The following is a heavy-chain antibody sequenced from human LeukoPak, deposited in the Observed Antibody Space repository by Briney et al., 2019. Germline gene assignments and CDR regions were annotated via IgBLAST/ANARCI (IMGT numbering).Heavy chain of an antibody. Sequence: GGSLRLSCTASGFTFSSYAMSWVRQAPGKGLEGVSAISGSGGSTYYADSVKGRFTISRDNSKKTLYLQMNSLRAEDTAVYYCAKVGRAGSQIDYWGQGTLVTVSS. CDR1: GFTFSSYA. J-gene: IGHJ4*02. V-gene: IGHV3-23*01. D-gene: IGHD6-13*01. CDR3: AKVGRAGSQIDY. CDR2: ISGSGGST.